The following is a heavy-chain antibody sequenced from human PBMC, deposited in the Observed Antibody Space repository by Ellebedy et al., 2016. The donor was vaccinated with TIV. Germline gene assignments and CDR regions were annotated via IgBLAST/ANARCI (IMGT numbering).Heavy chain of an antibody. Sequence: ASVKVSCKASGYTFTSYAMHWVRQAPGQRLEWMGWINAGNGNTKYSQKFQGRVTITRDTSASTAYMELSSLRSEDTAVYYCARGLRYFDWLSRSYYYYGMDVWGQGTTVTVSS. CDR2: INAGNGNT. CDR1: GYTFTSYA. J-gene: IGHJ6*02. D-gene: IGHD3-9*01. CDR3: ARGLRYFDWLSRSYYYYGMDV. V-gene: IGHV1-3*01.